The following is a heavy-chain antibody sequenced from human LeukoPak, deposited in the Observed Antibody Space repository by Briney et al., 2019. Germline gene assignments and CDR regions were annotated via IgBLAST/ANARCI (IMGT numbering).Heavy chain of an antibody. V-gene: IGHV3-13*01. CDR1: GFTFSSYD. Sequence: GGSLRLSCAASGFTFSSYDIHWVRQATGKGLEWVSGIGTAGEIYYPGSVKGRFTISRENAKNSLYLQMNSLRAGDTAVYYCARAAYSSTWYSRYFDLWGRGTLVTVS. J-gene: IGHJ2*01. CDR2: IGTAGEI. CDR3: ARAAYSSTWYSRYFDL. D-gene: IGHD6-13*01.